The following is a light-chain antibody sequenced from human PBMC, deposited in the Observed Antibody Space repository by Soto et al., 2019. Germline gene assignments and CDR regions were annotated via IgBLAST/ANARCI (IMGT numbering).Light chain of an antibody. CDR1: SSNIGSNA. CDR3: AAWDDSRNCVV. Sequence: QSVLTQPPSASGTPGQRVTISCSGSSSNIGSNAINWYQQLPGTAPKLLMHSSNQRPSGVPDRFSGSKSGTSASLAISGLQSEDEADYYCAAWDDSRNCVVFGGGTKLTVL. V-gene: IGLV1-44*01. CDR2: SSN. J-gene: IGLJ2*01.